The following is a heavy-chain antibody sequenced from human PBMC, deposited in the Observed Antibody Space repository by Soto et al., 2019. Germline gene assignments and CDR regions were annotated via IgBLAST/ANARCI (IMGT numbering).Heavy chain of an antibody. J-gene: IGHJ6*02. CDR1: GYSFMRYY. CDR2: INPSGGNT. V-gene: IGHV1-46*01. Sequence: GASVKVSCKASGYSFMRYYMQWVRQAPGQAFEWMGIINPSGGNTIYAQKFQGRVTMTSDTSTSTVYMELNSLRSQDTAVYYCARDPFCSGGSYHLDNGMDVWGQGTTVTVSS. CDR3: ARDPFCSGGSYHLDNGMDV. D-gene: IGHD2-8*02.